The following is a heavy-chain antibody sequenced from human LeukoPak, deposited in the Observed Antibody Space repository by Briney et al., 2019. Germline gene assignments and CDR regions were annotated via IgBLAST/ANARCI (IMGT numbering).Heavy chain of an antibody. CDR2: MNPNSGNT. J-gene: IGHJ4*02. Sequence: APVKVSCKASGYIFTSYDINWVRQATGQGLEWMGWMNPNSGNTGYAQKFQGRVTMTRNTSISTAYMELSSLRSEDTAVYYCARGGNRVSYYESSGYVDYWGQGTLVTVSS. CDR3: ARGGNRVSYYESSGYVDY. D-gene: IGHD3-22*01. CDR1: GYIFTSYD. V-gene: IGHV1-8*01.